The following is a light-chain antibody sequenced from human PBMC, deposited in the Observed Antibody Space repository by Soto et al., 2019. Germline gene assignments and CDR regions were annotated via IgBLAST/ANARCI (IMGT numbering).Light chain of an antibody. V-gene: IGLV2-14*01. CDR2: DLT. J-gene: IGLJ1*01. CDR1: SSDVGGYTY. Sequence: QSALTQPASVSGSPGQSITISCTGTSSDVGGYTYVSWYQQHPAKAPNLMIYDLTSRPSGVPYRFSGSNSGNTASLTISGLQAEAEADYSCSAYTPSSPYVFGTGTKLTVL. CDR3: SAYTPSSPYV.